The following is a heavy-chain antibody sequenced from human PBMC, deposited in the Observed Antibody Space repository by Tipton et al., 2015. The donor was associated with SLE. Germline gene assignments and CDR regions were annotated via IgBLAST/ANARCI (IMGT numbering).Heavy chain of an antibody. CDR1: GDSISSTNYY. D-gene: IGHD2-8*01. V-gene: IGHV4-39*07. CDR3: ARHRGYFTVSDYIDY. Sequence: TLSLTCTVSGDSISSTNYYWGWIRQPPGKGLEWIANIYYSGSTYYSASLKSRVTISVDTSKNQFSPKMTSVTAADTAVYYCARHRGYFTVSDYIDYWGQGTLVTVSS. CDR2: IYYSGST. J-gene: IGHJ4*02.